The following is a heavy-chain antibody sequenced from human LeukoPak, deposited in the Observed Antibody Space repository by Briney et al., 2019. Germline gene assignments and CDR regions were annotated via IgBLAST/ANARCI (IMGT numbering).Heavy chain of an antibody. D-gene: IGHD2-21*02. CDR2: INHSGST. CDR1: GGSFSGYY. V-gene: IGHV4-34*01. CDR3: ANRGSVVTAMSGHWFDP. J-gene: IGHJ5*02. Sequence: SETLSLACAVYGGSFSGYYWSWIRQPPGKGLEWIGEINHSGSTNYNPSLKSRVTISVDTSKNQFSLKLSSVTAADTAVYYCANRGSVVTAMSGHWFDPWGQGTLVTVSS.